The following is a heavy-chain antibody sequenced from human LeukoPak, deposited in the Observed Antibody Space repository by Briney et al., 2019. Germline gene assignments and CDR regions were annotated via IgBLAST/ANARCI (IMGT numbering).Heavy chain of an antibody. CDR2: NYYSGST. V-gene: IGHV4-59*01. D-gene: IGHD3-10*01. CDR1: GGSISSYY. CDR3: ARGRITMVRANWFDP. J-gene: IGHJ5*02. Sequence: SETLSLTCTVSGGSISSYYWSWIRQPPGKGLEWIGYNYYSGSTNYNPSLKSRVTISVDTSKNQFSLKLSSVTAADTAVYYCARGRITMVRANWFDPWGQGTLVTVSS.